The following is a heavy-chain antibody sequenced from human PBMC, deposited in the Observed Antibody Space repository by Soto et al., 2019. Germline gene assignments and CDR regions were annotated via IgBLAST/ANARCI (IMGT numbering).Heavy chain of an antibody. J-gene: IGHJ4*02. CDR1: GYKVSTWHNFTSYW. V-gene: IGHV5-51*01. CDR3: ARRGYAYGEFDY. Sequence: PGESLKISCMGSGYKVSTWHNFTSYWIAWVRQMPGEGLEWMGIIYPGDSDTRYSPSFQGQVTISADKSISTTYLQWSTLKASDTAMYYCARRGYAYGEFDYWGQGTLVTVSS. D-gene: IGHD5-18*01. CDR2: IYPGDSDT.